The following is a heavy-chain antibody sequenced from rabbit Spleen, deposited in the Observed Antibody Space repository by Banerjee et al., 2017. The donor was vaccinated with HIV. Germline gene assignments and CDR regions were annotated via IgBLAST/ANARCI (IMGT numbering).Heavy chain of an antibody. V-gene: IGHV1S40*01. J-gene: IGHJ4*01. D-gene: IGHD4-2*01. CDR2: IWTGNGNN. CDR1: GLDLSSVCD. CDR3: ARDRTTGYAGHGSAL. Sequence: QSLEESGGGLVKPGGTLTLTCTASGLDLSSVCDMCWVRQAPGKGLEWIGCIWTGNGNNYYASWAKGRFTVSKTSSTTVTLQMTSLTGADTATYFCARDRTTGYAGHGSALWGQGTLVTVS.